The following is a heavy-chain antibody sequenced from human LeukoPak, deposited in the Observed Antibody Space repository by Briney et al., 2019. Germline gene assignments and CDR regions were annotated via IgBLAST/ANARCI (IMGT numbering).Heavy chain of an antibody. D-gene: IGHD3-22*01. J-gene: IGHJ3*02. Sequence: SETLSLTCAVYGGSFSGYYWSWIRQPPGKGLEWIGEINHSGSTNYNPSLKSRVTISVDTSKNQFSLKLSSVTAADTAVYYCARADPYDSSGYSLGADAFDIWGQGTMVTVSS. V-gene: IGHV4-34*01. CDR3: ARADPYDSSGYSLGADAFDI. CDR1: GGSFSGYY. CDR2: INHSGST.